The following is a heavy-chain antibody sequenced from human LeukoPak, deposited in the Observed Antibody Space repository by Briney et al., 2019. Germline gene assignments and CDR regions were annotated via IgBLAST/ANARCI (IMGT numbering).Heavy chain of an antibody. CDR3: AKRGVVIRVILVGFHKEAYYFDS. J-gene: IGHJ4*02. CDR1: GITLSIYG. CDR2: ISDSGGKT. D-gene: IGHD3-22*01. V-gene: IGHV3-23*01. Sequence: GGSLRLSCAVSGITLSIYGMTWVRQAPGKGLEWVAGISDSGGKTNYADSVKGRFTISRDNPKNTLYLQMNSLRAEDTAMYFCAKRGVVIRVILVGFHKEAYYFDSWGQGALVTVSS.